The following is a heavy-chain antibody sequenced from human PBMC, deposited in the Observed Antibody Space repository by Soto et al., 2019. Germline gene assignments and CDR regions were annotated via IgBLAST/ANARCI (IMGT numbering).Heavy chain of an antibody. D-gene: IGHD3-3*01. CDR3: AKGPTIFGVVIIFEYYYGMDI. CDR2: ISGSGGGR. V-gene: IGHV3-23*01. Sequence: EVHLLESGGGLVQPGGSLGRPCEAPRFTFTSYAMTGVRRSPGKGPEWVSPISGSGGGRYYVDSVKGRLTISRDNSKNTLYLQMNSLRAEDTAIYYCAKGPTIFGVVIIFEYYYGMDIWGQGTTVTVSS. CDR1: RFTFTSYA. J-gene: IGHJ6*02.